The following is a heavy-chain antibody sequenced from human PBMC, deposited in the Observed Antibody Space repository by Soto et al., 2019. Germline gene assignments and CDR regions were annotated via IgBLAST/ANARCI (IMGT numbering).Heavy chain of an antibody. V-gene: IGHV1-18*04. Sequence: QVQLVQSGPEVKKPGASVRVSCMTSGYAFTSYGVNWVRQVPGQGLEWMGWIAPHSGRTTYLPKFQGRVTITADPSTTRACMELTSLSSDDTGIYFCARAATGSYHSAYWGQGTVVTVSA. CDR1: GYAFTSYG. CDR2: IAPHSGRT. D-gene: IGHD3-10*01. CDR3: ARAATGSYHSAY. J-gene: IGHJ4*02.